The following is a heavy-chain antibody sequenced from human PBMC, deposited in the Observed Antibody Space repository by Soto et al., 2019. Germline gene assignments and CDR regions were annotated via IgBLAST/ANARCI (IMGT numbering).Heavy chain of an antibody. Sequence: QVQLVESGGGVVQPGRSLRLSCAASGFTFSSYGMHWVRQAPGKGLEWVALISNDGSNKYYVDSVKGRFTISRDNSKNTLYLQMNSQRAEDTAVYYCGGGHYFSDYWGQGTLITVSS. CDR1: GFTFSSYG. V-gene: IGHV3-30*03. D-gene: IGHD3-16*01. J-gene: IGHJ4*02. CDR3: GGGHYFSDY. CDR2: ISNDGSNK.